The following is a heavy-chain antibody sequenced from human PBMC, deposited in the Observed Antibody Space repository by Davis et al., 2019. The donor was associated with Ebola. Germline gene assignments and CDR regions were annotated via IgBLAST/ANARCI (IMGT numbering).Heavy chain of an antibody. Sequence: PSETLSLTCTVSGGSISSYYWSWIRQPPEKGLEWIGYIYYSGSTYYNPSLKSRVTISVDTSKNQFSLKLRSVTAADTAMYYCSRGPGYSYGRGEFEYWGQGTLVTVSS. CDR1: GGSISSYY. J-gene: IGHJ4*02. CDR2: IYYSGST. V-gene: IGHV4-59*12. CDR3: SRGPGYSYGRGEFEY. D-gene: IGHD5-18*01.